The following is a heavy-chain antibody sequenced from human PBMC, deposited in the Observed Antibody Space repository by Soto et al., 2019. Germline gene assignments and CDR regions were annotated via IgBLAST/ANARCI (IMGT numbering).Heavy chain of an antibody. Sequence: GGSLRLSCAASGFTFSSYSMNWVRQAPGKGLEWVSYISSSSTTTHYADSVKGRFTISRDNAKNSLYLQMNSLRAEDTAVYYCASEPPNGTTRFDYWGQGTLVTVSS. CDR2: ISSSSTTT. CDR1: GFTFSSYS. V-gene: IGHV3-48*01. D-gene: IGHD1-1*01. J-gene: IGHJ4*02. CDR3: ASEPPNGTTRFDY.